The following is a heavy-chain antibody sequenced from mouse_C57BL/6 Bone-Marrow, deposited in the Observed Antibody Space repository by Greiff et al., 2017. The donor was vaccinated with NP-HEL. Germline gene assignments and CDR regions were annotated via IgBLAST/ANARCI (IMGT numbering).Heavy chain of an antibody. Sequence: QVQLQQSGAELVKPGASVKMSCKASGYTFTSYWITWVKQRPGQGLEWIGDINPGSGSTNYNEKFKSKATLTVDTSSSTASMQLSSLTSEDSAVYYCARAPITTVVGAGFAYWGQGTLVTVSA. V-gene: IGHV1-55*01. CDR2: INPGSGST. J-gene: IGHJ3*01. CDR1: GYTFTSYW. D-gene: IGHD1-1*01. CDR3: ARAPITTVVGAGFAY.